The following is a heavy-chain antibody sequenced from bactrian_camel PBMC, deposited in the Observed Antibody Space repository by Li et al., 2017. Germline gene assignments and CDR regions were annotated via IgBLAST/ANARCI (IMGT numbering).Heavy chain of an antibody. CDR2: IADDGTT. J-gene: IGHJ4*01. V-gene: IGHV3S53*01. Sequence: QVQLVESGGGTVRAGGSLRLSCAISGVSYSIDCMGWFRRFPDKDRQGVATIADDGTTNYIDPVKGRFTISKDGARNTLYLQMNSLKLEDTAMYHCAADAVVTCVPVALEIIRRTTYYGQGTQVTVS. D-gene: IGHD5*01. CDR1: GVSYSIDC.